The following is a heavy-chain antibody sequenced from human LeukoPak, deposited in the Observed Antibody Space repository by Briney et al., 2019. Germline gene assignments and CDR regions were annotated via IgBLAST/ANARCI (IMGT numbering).Heavy chain of an antibody. D-gene: IGHD4-17*01. J-gene: IGHJ5*02. CDR2: IRYDGSNK. V-gene: IGHV3-30*02. CDR3: ARGGYGDYGNWFDP. CDR1: GFTFSSYG. Sequence: GGSLRLSCAASGFTFSSYGMHWVRQAPGKGLEWVAFIRYDGSNKYYADSVKGRFTISRDNSKNTLYLQMNSLRAEDTAVYYCARGGYGDYGNWFDPWGQGTLVTVSS.